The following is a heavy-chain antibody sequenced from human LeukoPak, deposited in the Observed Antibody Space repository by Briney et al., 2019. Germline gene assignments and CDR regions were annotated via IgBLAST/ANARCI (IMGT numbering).Heavy chain of an antibody. V-gene: IGHV3-21*01. CDR2: ISSSSSYI. D-gene: IGHD2-21*01. CDR3: ARGIAYCGGDCYPRHFQH. J-gene: IGHJ1*01. Sequence: GGSLRLSCAASGFTFSSYSMNWVRQAPGKGLEWVSSISSSSSYIYYADSVKGRFTISRDNAKNSLYLQMNSLRAEDAAVYYCARGIAYCGGDCYPRHFQHWGQGTLVTVSS. CDR1: GFTFSSYS.